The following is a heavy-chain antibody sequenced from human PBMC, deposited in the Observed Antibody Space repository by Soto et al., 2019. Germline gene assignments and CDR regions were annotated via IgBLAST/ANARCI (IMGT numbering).Heavy chain of an antibody. CDR3: ARDFARGLNDAFDF. J-gene: IGHJ3*01. CDR2: INAGNGHT. V-gene: IGHV1-3*01. D-gene: IGHD5-12*01. CDR1: GYTFTSYA. Sequence: QVQLVQSGAELKKPGASVKVSCKASGYTFTSYALHWVRQAPGQRLEWMGWINAGNGHTKYSREFRDRLTLTMDTSASTAYMELRSLKSADTAVFYCARDFARGLNDAFDFWGQGTMVTVSS.